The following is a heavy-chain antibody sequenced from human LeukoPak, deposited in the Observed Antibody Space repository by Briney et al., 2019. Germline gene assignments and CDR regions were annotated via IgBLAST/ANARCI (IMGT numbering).Heavy chain of an antibody. J-gene: IGHJ4*02. CDR1: GGSFSGYY. CDR2: INHSGST. D-gene: IGHD3-22*01. CDR3: AREKPRYYYDSSGYYPFDY. V-gene: IGHV4-34*01. Sequence: PSETLSLTCAVYGGSFSGYYWSWIRQPPGKGLEWIGEINHSGSTNYNPSLKSRVTTSVDTSKNQFSLKLSSVTAADTAVYYCAREKPRYYYDSSGYYPFDYWGQETLVTVSS.